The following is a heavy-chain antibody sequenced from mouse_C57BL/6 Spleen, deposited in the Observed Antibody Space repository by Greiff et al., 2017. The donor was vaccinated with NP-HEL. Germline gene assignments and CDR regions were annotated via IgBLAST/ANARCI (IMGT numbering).Heavy chain of an antibody. Sequence: QVQLQQPGAELVKPGASVKLSCKASGYTFTSYWMHWVKQRPGQGLEWIGMIHPNSGSTNYNEKFKSKATLTVDKSSSPAYMQLSSLTSEDSAVYDCARDYYDYDEAYWGQGTLVTVSA. CDR3: ARDYYDYDEAY. CDR1: GYTFTSYW. J-gene: IGHJ3*01. V-gene: IGHV1-64*01. CDR2: IHPNSGST. D-gene: IGHD2-4*01.